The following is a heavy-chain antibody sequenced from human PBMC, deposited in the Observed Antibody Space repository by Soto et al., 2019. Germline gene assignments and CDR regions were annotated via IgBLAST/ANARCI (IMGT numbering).Heavy chain of an antibody. CDR3: ARDRPDMVTDYHHMFDL. Sequence: GSLGLSCKASGFSFSAHWMHWVRQAPGKGPVWVSRIKHDATSTKYADFVKGRFTISRDNAKNTLYLQLNSLGAEDTDVYYCARDRPDMVTDYHHMFDLWGQGALVTVSS. CDR2: IKHDATST. CDR1: GFSFSAHW. V-gene: IGHV3-74*01. D-gene: IGHD4-17*01. J-gene: IGHJ5*02.